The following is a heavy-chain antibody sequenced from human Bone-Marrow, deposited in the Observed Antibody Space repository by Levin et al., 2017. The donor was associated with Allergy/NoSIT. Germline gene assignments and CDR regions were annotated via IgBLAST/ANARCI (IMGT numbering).Heavy chain of an antibody. CDR3: AKGGGAADGEFDC. Sequence: GESLKISCAASGFTFGTFALTWVRQAPGKGLEWVSSISGSGTVTYYADSVRGRFTVSRDHSKSTLSLHMNSLRADDTAVYYCAKGGGAADGEFDCGGQGTLVAVSS. CDR1: GFTFGTFA. D-gene: IGHD1-26*01. V-gene: IGHV3-23*01. J-gene: IGHJ4*02. CDR2: ISGSGTVT.